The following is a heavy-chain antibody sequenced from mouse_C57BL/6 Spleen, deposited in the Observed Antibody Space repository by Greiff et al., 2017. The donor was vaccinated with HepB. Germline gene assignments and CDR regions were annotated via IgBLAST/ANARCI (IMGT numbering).Heavy chain of an antibody. D-gene: IGHD1-1*01. Sequence: VQLQESGPELVKPGASVKISCKASGYAFSSSWMNWVKQRPGKGLEWIGRIYPGDGDTNYNGKFKGKATLTADKSSSTAYMQLSSLTSEDSAVYFCARDDTTVVATPCWYFDVWGTGTTVTVSS. V-gene: IGHV1-82*01. CDR1: GYAFSSSW. J-gene: IGHJ1*03. CDR2: IYPGDGDT. CDR3: ARDDTTVVATPCWYFDV.